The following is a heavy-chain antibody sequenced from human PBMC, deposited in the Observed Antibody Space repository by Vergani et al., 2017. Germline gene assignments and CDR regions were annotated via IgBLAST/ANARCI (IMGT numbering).Heavy chain of an antibody. CDR3: ARDYSSSAGNWFDP. V-gene: IGHV4-59*01. J-gene: IGHJ5*02. CDR2: IYYSGST. Sequence: QVQLQESGPGLVKPSETLSLTCTVSGGSISSYYWSWIRQPPGKGLEWIGYIYYSGSTNYNPSLKSRVTISVDTSKNQFSLKLSSVTAADTAVYYCARDYSSSAGNWFDPWGQGTLVTVSS. CDR1: GGSISSYY. D-gene: IGHD6-6*01.